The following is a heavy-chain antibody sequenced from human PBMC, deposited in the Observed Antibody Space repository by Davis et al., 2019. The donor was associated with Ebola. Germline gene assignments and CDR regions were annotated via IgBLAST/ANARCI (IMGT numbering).Heavy chain of an antibody. CDR1: GFTFSSYC. CDR2: IWYDGSNK. CDR3: ARDQRIAARRYNYYAMDV. D-gene: IGHD6-6*01. Sequence: GESLKISCAASGFTFSSYCMHWVRQAPGKGLEWVAVIWYDGSNKYYADSVKGRFTISRDNSKNTLYLQMNSLRAEDTAVYYCARDQRIAARRYNYYAMDVWGQGTTVTVSS. J-gene: IGHJ6*02. V-gene: IGHV3-33*01.